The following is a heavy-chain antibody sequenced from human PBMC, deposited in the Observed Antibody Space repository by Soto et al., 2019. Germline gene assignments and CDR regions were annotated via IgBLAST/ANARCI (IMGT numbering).Heavy chain of an antibody. CDR2: ISSSGSTI. D-gene: IGHD4-4*01. CDR1: GFTFSNYY. J-gene: IGHJ5*02. Sequence: GGSLSLSCAASGFTFSNYYMSWIRQAPGKGLEWVSYISSSGSTIYYADSVKGRFTISRDNAKNSLYLQMNSLRAEDTAVHYYAIVYSSYVGGFPFRPDKWSLPWGQGNPVTVSP. CDR3: AIVYSSYVGGFPFRPDKWSLP. V-gene: IGHV3-11*01.